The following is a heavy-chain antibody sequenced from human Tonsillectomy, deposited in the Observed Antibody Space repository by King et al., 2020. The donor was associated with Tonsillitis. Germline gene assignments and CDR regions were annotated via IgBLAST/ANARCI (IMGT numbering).Heavy chain of an antibody. Sequence: VQLVESGGGVVQPGGSLRLSCAASGFSFSNDDMHWVRQAPGRGLEWVTFIRNDGTYKYYAGSVKGRFTIPRDNSKNTLYLQMNSLTTEDTAVYYCAKEGGISGLGGMDVWGQGTTVTVSS. V-gene: IGHV3-30*02. D-gene: IGHD3-10*01. CDR3: AKEGGISGLGGMDV. J-gene: IGHJ6*02. CDR2: IRNDGTYK. CDR1: GFSFSNDD.